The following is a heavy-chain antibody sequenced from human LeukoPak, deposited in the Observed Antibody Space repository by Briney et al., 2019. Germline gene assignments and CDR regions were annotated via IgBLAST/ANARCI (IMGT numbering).Heavy chain of an antibody. D-gene: IGHD1-26*01. V-gene: IGHV3-33*08. CDR2: IWYDGSNK. Sequence: GGSLRLSCAAPGFTFSSYGMHWVRQAPGKGLEWVAVIWYDGSNKYYADSVKGRFTISRDNSKNTLYLQMNSLRAEDTAVYYCAREHFSGSYGGSDYWGQGTLVTVSS. CDR3: AREHFSGSYGGSDY. J-gene: IGHJ4*02. CDR1: GFTFSSYG.